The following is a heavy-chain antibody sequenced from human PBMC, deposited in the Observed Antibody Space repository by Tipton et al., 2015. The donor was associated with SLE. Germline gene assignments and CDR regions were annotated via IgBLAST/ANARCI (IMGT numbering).Heavy chain of an antibody. CDR2: ISSSSSTI. CDR3: ARDGAGDAFDI. CDR1: GFTFSSYS. V-gene: IGHV3-48*01. Sequence: QLVQSGGGVVPPGKSLRLSCAASGFTFSSYSMNWVRQAPGKGLEWVSYISSSSSTIYYADSVKGRFTISRDNAKNSLYLQMNSLRAEDTAVYYCARDGAGDAFDIWGQGTMVTVSS. J-gene: IGHJ3*02. D-gene: IGHD1-26*01.